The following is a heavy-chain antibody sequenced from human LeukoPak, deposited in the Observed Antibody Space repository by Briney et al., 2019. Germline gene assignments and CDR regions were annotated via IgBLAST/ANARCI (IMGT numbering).Heavy chain of an antibody. J-gene: IGHJ3*02. CDR3: ARDSGSYRSAFDI. D-gene: IGHD1-26*01. Sequence: SVKVSCKASGGTFISYAISWVRQAPGQGLEWMGGIIPIFGTANYAQKFQGRVTITADESTSTAYMELSSLRSEDTAVYYCARDSGSYRSAFDIWGQGTMVTVSS. CDR2: IIPIFGTA. CDR1: GGTFISYA. V-gene: IGHV1-69*13.